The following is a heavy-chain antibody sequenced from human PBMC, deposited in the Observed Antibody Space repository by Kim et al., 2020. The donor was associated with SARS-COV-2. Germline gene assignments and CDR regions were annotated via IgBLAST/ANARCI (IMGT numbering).Heavy chain of an antibody. CDR3: AKDGSRSWYPV. J-gene: IGHJ6*02. V-gene: IGHV3-23*01. D-gene: IGHD6-13*01. Sequence: SAASLKGQFTISRDNTTNTMYLQMNSLRAEDTAVYYCAKDGSRSWYPVWGQGTTVTVSS.